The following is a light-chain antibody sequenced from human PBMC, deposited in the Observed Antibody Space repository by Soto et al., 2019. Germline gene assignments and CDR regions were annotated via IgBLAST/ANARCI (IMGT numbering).Light chain of an antibody. CDR2: KAS. CDR3: QQYNSYPWT. V-gene: IGKV1-5*03. J-gene: IGKJ1*01. CDR1: QSISSW. Sequence: DVQMTQSPSTLSASVGDRATITCRASQSISSWVARYQQKPGKAPKLLIYKASTLETGVPSNFSGSGSGTEFTLTISSLQPEDFATYYCQQYNSYPWTFGQGTKV.